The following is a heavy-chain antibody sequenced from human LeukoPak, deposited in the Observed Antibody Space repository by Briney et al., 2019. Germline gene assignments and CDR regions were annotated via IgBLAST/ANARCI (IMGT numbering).Heavy chain of an antibody. Sequence: QPGRSLRLSCAASGFTFSSYGMHWVRQAPGKGLEWVAVIWYDGSNKYYADSVKGRFTISRDNSKNTLYLQMNSLGAEDTAVYYCAKGVFYDSSGYYYGGAAFDIWGQGTMVTVSS. V-gene: IGHV3-33*06. CDR2: IWYDGSNK. J-gene: IGHJ3*02. D-gene: IGHD3-22*01. CDR3: AKGVFYDSSGYYYGGAAFDI. CDR1: GFTFSSYG.